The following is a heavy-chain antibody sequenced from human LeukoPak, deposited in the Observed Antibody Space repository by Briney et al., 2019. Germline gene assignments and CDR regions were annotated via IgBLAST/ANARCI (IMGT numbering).Heavy chain of an antibody. CDR3: ARQRGVRYCSSTSCYERFDY. Sequence: GESLKISCKGSGYSFTSYWIGWVRQMPGKGLEWMGIIYPGDSDTRYSPSFQGQVTISADKSISTAYLQWSSLKASDTAMYYCARQRGVRYCSSTSCYERFDYWGQGTLVTVSS. D-gene: IGHD2-2*01. CDR1: GYSFTSYW. V-gene: IGHV5-51*01. CDR2: IYPGDSDT. J-gene: IGHJ4*02.